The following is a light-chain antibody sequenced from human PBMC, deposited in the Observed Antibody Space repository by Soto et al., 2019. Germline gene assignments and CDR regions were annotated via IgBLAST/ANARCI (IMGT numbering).Light chain of an antibody. J-gene: IGKJ4*01. Sequence: EIVMTQSPATLSVSPGERATLSCRASQSVSSNLAWYQQKPGQAPRLLIYGASTRATGLPARFSGSGSGTEFTLTISSLQSEDSAVYYCQHYVSLPLTFGGGTKVEIK. CDR2: GAS. CDR3: QHYVSLPLT. V-gene: IGKV3-15*01. CDR1: QSVSSN.